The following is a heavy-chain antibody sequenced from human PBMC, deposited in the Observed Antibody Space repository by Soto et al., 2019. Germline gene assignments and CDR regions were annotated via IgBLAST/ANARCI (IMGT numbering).Heavy chain of an antibody. Sequence: PVGSLRLSCAAAGGTFNIYWRHWVRQAPGKGLEWVSAINWIGGSTNYADSMKGRFTISRDNAKNSLYLQMSSLRAEDTALYYCARHGGTPDLYFDYWGQGTPVTVSS. CDR3: ARHGGTPDLYFDY. J-gene: IGHJ4*02. D-gene: IGHD3-16*01. V-gene: IGHV3-20*04. CDR1: GGTFNIYW. CDR2: INWIGGST.